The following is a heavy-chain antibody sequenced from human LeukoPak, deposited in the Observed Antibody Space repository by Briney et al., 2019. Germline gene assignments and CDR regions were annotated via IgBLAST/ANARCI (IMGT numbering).Heavy chain of an antibody. J-gene: IGHJ4*02. CDR3: AKDRDYGGNSAVIDY. D-gene: IGHD4-23*01. CDR2: ISGGGYDT. V-gene: IGHV3-23*01. CDR1: GFTFSSCP. Sequence: GGSLRLSCAASGFTFSSCPMTWVRQAPGKGLEWVSTISGGGYDTYYADSVKGRFTISRDNSKNTLYLQMNSLRAEDTAVYYCAKDRDYGGNSAVIDYWGQGTLVTVSS.